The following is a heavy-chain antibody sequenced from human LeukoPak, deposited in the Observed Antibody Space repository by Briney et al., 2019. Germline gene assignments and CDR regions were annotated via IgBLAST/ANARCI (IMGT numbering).Heavy chain of an antibody. D-gene: IGHD3-22*01. V-gene: IGHV4-39*07. CDR2: IYYSGST. Sequence: SETLSLTCTVSGGSISSSSYYWGWIRQPPGKGLEWIGSIYYSGSTYYNPSLKSRVTISVDTSKNQFSLKLSSVTAADTAVYYCARDYYYDSSAMGYYFDYWGQGTLVTVSS. J-gene: IGHJ4*02. CDR1: GGSISSSSYY. CDR3: ARDYYYDSSAMGYYFDY.